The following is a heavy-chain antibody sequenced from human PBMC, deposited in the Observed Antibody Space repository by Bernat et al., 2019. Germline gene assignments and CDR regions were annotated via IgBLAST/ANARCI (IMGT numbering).Heavy chain of an antibody. J-gene: IGHJ4*02. CDR1: GFTFSSYS. Sequence: EVQLLESGGGVVQPGRSLRLSCAASGFTFSSYSMNWVRQAPGKGLEWVSSISSSSSYIYYADSVKGRFTISRDNAKNSLYLQMNSLRAEDTAVYYCARAPYSYGRGDYWGQGTLVTVSS. V-gene: IGHV3-21*01. CDR2: ISSSSSYI. CDR3: ARAPYSYGRGDY. D-gene: IGHD5-18*01.